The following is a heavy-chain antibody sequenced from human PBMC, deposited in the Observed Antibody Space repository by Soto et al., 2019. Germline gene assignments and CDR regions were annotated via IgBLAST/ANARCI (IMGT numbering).Heavy chain of an antibody. D-gene: IGHD2-2*01. CDR1: VSTFSSYA. J-gene: IGHJ6*02. CDR2: IIPIFGTA. CDR3: AREDIVVVPASSYYYYGMDV. V-gene: IGHV1-69*13. Sequence: SVKSSCKASVSTFSSYAISRVRQAPGQGLEWMGGIIPIFGTANYAQKLQGRVTITADESTSTAYMELSSLRSEDTAVYYCAREDIVVVPASSYYYYGMDVWGQGTTVTVSS.